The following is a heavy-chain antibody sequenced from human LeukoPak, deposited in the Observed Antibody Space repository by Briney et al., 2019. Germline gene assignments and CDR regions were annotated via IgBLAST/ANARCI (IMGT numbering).Heavy chain of an antibody. CDR2: ISAYNGNT. D-gene: IGHD2-15*01. V-gene: IGHV1-18*01. J-gene: IGHJ5*02. CDR1: GYTFTIYG. Sequence: ASVKVSCKASGYTFTIYGISWARHAPGQGLEWMGLISAYNGNTNYAQKLQGRVTMTTDTSTSTAYMELRSLRSDDTAVYYCARVQEVVVAAANWFDPWGQGTLVTVSS. CDR3: ARVQEVVVAAANWFDP.